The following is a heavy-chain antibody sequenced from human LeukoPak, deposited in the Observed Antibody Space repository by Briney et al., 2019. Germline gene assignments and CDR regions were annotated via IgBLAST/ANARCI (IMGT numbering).Heavy chain of an antibody. CDR1: GYTLTELS. V-gene: IGHV1-24*01. CDR3: AREIRRGAGDWFDP. Sequence: ASVKVSCKVSGYTLTELSMHWVRQAPGKGLEWMGGFDPEDGETIYAQKFQGRVTMTEDTSTDTAYMDLSGLRSDDTAMYYCAREIRRGAGDWFDPWGQGTLVTVSS. CDR2: FDPEDGET. D-gene: IGHD1-26*01. J-gene: IGHJ5*02.